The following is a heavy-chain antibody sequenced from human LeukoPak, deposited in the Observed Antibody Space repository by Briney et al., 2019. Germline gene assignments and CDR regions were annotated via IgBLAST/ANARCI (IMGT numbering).Heavy chain of an antibody. J-gene: IGHJ6*02. CDR3: ARVHVDSYYYYGMDV. CDR2: IYYSGST. D-gene: IGHD3-16*01. Sequence: SETLSLTCTVSGGSISSYYWSWIRQPPGKGLEWIGYIYYSGSTNYNPSLKSRVTTSVDTSKNQFSLKLSSVTAADTAVYYCARVHVDSYYYYGMDVWGQGTTVTVSS. V-gene: IGHV4-59*01. CDR1: GGSISSYY.